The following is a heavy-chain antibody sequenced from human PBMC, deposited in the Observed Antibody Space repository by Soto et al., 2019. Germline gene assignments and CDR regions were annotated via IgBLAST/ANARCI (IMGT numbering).Heavy chain of an antibody. CDR1: GYTFTRYG. J-gene: IGHJ4*02. D-gene: IGHD1-1*01. CDR2: ISAPNGNT. Sequence: QVHLVQSGAEVKKPGASVKVSCKGSGYTFTRYGITWVRQAPGQGLERMGWISAPNGNTDYAQKLQGRVTGTRDTSTSTAYMELRSLRSDDTAVYYCARGRYGDYWGQGALVTVSS. V-gene: IGHV1-18*01. CDR3: ARGRYGDY.